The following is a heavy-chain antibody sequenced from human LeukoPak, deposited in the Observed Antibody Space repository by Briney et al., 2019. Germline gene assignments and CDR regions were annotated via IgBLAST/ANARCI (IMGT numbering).Heavy chain of an antibody. D-gene: IGHD3-22*01. CDR3: ARGPPYYYDSSGYYY. V-gene: IGHV1-8*01. Sequence: GASVKVSCKASGYTFTSYDINWVRRATGQGLEWMGWMNPNSGNTGYAQKFQGRVTTTRNTSISTAYMELSSLRSEDTAVYYCARGPPYYYDSSGYYYWGQGTLVTVSS. J-gene: IGHJ4*02. CDR1: GYTFTSYD. CDR2: MNPNSGNT.